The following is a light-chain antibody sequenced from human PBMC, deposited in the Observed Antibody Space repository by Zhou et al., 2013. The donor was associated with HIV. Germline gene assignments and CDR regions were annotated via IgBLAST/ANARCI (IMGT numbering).Light chain of an antibody. J-gene: IGKJ5*01. CDR2: GAS. V-gene: IGKV3-15*01. CDR3: QQYGTSIT. Sequence: EIVMTQSPATLSVSPGERATLSCRASQSVSSNLAWYQQKPGQAPRLLIYGASTRATGIPARFSGSGSGTEFTLTISRLEPEDFAVYHCQQYGTSITFGQGTRLEIK. CDR1: QSVSSN.